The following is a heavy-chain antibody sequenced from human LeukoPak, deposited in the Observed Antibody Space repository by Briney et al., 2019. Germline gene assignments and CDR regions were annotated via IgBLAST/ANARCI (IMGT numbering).Heavy chain of an antibody. CDR3: ARDHQRYCSGGSCYSDNWFDP. Sequence: GASVKVSCKASGYTFTGYYMHWVRQAPGQGLEWMGWINPNSGGTNYAQKFQGRVTMTRDTSISTAYMELSRLRSDDTAVYYRARDHQRYCSGGSCYSDNWFDPWGQGTLVTVSS. CDR1: GYTFTGYY. J-gene: IGHJ5*02. D-gene: IGHD2-15*01. V-gene: IGHV1-2*02. CDR2: INPNSGGT.